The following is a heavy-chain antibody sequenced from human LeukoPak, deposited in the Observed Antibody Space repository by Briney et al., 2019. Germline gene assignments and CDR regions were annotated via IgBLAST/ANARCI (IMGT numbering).Heavy chain of an antibody. CDR2: ISSSSSTI. Sequence: GGSLRLSCAASGFTFSSYSMNWVRQAPGKGLEWVSYISSSSSTIYYADSVKGRFTISRDNAKNSLYLQMNSLRAEDTAVYYCARGLAAVDAFDIWGQGTMATVSS. J-gene: IGHJ3*02. D-gene: IGHD6-25*01. V-gene: IGHV3-48*01. CDR1: GFTFSSYS. CDR3: ARGLAAVDAFDI.